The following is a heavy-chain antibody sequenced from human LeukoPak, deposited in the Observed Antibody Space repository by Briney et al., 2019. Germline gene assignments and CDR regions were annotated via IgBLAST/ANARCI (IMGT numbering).Heavy chain of an antibody. CDR1: GYTFTGYY. CDR3: ARGDYGGNSIFDY. V-gene: IGHV1-2*04. CDR2: INPNSGGT. J-gene: IGHJ4*02. Sequence: GASVKVSCKASGYTFTGYYMHWVRQAPGQGLEWMGWINPNSGGTNYAQKFQGWVTMTRDASISTAYMELSRLRSDDTAVYYCARGDYGGNSIFDYWGQGTLVTVSS. D-gene: IGHD4-23*01.